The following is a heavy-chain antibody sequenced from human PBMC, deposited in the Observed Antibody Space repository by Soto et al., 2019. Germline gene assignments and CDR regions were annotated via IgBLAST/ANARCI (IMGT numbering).Heavy chain of an antibody. CDR3: ARGYNDILTGYYPSTYYYYYYRIDV. D-gene: IGHD3-9*01. Sequence: SVKVSCKASGGTFSSYAISWVRQAPGQGLEWMGGIIPIFGTANYAQKFQGRVTITADESTSTAYMELSSLRSEDTAVYYCARGYNDILTGYYPSTYYYYYYRIDVWGQGTTVTVSS. V-gene: IGHV1-69*13. CDR2: IIPIFGTA. CDR1: GGTFSSYA. J-gene: IGHJ6*02.